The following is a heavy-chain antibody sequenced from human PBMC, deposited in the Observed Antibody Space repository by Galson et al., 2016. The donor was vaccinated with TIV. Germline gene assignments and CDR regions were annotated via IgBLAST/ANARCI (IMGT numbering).Heavy chain of an antibody. CDR2: ISFDGSNT. Sequence: SLRLSCAASGFTFNRFGMHWVRQAPGKGLEWVAHISFDGSNTNYVDSVKGRFTTSRDNSKNTLYLQMERLRGEDTAIYFCAKDPRDYDDYPYYFDSWGQGTLVAVSS. D-gene: IGHD4-17*01. V-gene: IGHV3-30*18. J-gene: IGHJ4*02. CDR3: AKDPRDYDDYPYYFDS. CDR1: GFTFNRFG.